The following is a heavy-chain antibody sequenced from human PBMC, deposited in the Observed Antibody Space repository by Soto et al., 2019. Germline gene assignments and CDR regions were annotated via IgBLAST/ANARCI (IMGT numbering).Heavy chain of an antibody. V-gene: IGHV3-23*01. Sequence: PGGSLRLSCAASGFPFNTYDLIWVRQAPGKGLEWVSIISGSGGITYYADSVKGRFTISRDNSKNTVALQMNGLRAGDTALYYCAKRFRYDYGPFESWGRGTLVTVSS. CDR3: AKRFRYDYGPFES. CDR2: ISGSGGIT. J-gene: IGHJ4*02. CDR1: GFPFNTYD. D-gene: IGHD5-18*01.